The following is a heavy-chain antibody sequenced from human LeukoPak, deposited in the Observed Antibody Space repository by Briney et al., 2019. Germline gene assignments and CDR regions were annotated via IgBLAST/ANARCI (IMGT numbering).Heavy chain of an antibody. CDR3: AKRSITATTGEYYFDY. J-gene: IGHJ4*02. CDR2: ISGSGGST. D-gene: IGHD1-20*01. CDR1: GFTFSSNA. V-gene: IGHV3-23*01. Sequence: PGGSLRLSCAASGFTFSSNAMSWVRQAPGKGLEWVSAISGSGGSTYYADSVKGRFTISRDNSKNTLYLQMNSLRAEDTALYYCAKRSITATTGEYYFDYWGQGTLVTVSS.